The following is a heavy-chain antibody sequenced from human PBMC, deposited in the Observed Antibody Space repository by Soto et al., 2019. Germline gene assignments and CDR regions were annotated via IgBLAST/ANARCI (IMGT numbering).Heavy chain of an antibody. CDR1: GYSFTTYL. CDR3: ARHVQHMVLNAFDI. CDR2: IDPTDSYT. Sequence: GESLKISFKGSGYSFTTYLISWVRQMPVEGLEWMGRIDPTDSYTNYSPSFQGHVTISADKSITTAYLQWSSLKASDNAMYYCARHVQHMVLNAFDILGRRKMVTVSS. J-gene: IGHJ3*02. D-gene: IGHD2-8*02. V-gene: IGHV5-10-1*01.